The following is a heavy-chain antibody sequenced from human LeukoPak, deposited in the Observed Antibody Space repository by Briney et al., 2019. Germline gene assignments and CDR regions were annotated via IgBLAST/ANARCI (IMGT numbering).Heavy chain of an antibody. CDR1: GYTFTGYY. Sequence: ASVKVSCKASGYTFTGYYMHWVRQAPGQGLEWMGWISTYTGDTKYVQKLQGRVSMTTDTSTSTAHMELRSLRSDDTAVYYCARGYHFDTSGYPVSEYFQHWGQGTLVTVSS. D-gene: IGHD3-22*01. CDR3: ARGYHFDTSGYPVSEYFQH. CDR2: ISTYTGDT. J-gene: IGHJ1*01. V-gene: IGHV1-18*04.